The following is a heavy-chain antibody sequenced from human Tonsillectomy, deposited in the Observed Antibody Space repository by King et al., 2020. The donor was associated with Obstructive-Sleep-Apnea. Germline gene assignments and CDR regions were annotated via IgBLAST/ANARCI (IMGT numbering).Heavy chain of an antibody. CDR2: SSVSGGST. Sequence: VQLVESGGGLVQPGGSLRLSCAASGFTFSSYAMSLVRQAPGKGLEWGSASSVSGGSTYYADSVKGLFTLSRENSKNTLYLQRNSLRAEDTAVYYCAKSTRIAVAGGDAFDIWGQGTMVTVSS. V-gene: IGHV3-23*04. D-gene: IGHD6-19*01. J-gene: IGHJ3*02. CDR1: GFTFSSYA. CDR3: AKSTRIAVAGGDAFDI.